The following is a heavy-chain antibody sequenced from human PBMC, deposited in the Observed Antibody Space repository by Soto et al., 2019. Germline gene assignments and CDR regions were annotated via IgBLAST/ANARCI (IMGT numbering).Heavy chain of an antibody. D-gene: IGHD2-21*02. CDR3: ARGSAYCGGVCYLYSYFDN. CDR1: GYSFRSYA. CDR2: INPGNDNT. V-gene: IGHV1-3*01. Sequence: ASVKVSCKASGYSFRSYAMSWVRQAPGQRLEWMGWINPGNDNTKYSQKFQGRVTITRDTFASTTYMELSSLRSEDTAVYYCARGSAYCGGVCYLYSYFDNWGQGTLVTVSS. J-gene: IGHJ4*02.